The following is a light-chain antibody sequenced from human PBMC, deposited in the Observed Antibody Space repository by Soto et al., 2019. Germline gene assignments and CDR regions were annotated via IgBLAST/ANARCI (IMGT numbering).Light chain of an antibody. V-gene: IGKV3-15*01. J-gene: IGKJ1*01. Sequence: EIVMTQSPATLSVSPGERATLPCRASQSVSSNLAWYQQKPGQAPRLLIYGASTRATGIPARFSGSGSGTEFTLTISSLQSEDFAVYYCQQYNNWPRPWTFGQGTKVEIK. CDR2: GAS. CDR1: QSVSSN. CDR3: QQYNNWPRPWT.